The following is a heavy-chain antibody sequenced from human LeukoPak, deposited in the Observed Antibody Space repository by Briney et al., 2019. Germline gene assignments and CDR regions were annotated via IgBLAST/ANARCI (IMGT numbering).Heavy chain of an antibody. V-gene: IGHV4-59*10. Sequence: SETLSLTCAVYGGSLSSYYWSWIRQPAGKGLEWIGRIYTSGSTNYNPSLKSRVTMSVDTSKNQFSLKLSSVTAADTAVYYCARAGLYYDTEWYAAHDAFDIWGQGTMVTVSS. CDR1: GGSLSSYY. J-gene: IGHJ3*02. CDR3: ARAGLYYDTEWYAAHDAFDI. D-gene: IGHD3-22*01. CDR2: IYTSGST.